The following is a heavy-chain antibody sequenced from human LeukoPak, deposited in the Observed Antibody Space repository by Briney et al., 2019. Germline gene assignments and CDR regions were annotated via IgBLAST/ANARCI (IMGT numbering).Heavy chain of an antibody. V-gene: IGHV4-4*07. CDR2: IDISGST. CDR1: GGSMSSFY. D-gene: IGHD5-18*01. CDR3: ARGKGYSYGYFPFDY. J-gene: IGHJ4*02. Sequence: SETLSLTCTVSGGSMSSFYWGWIRQPAGKGLEWIGRIDISGSTNYNPSLKSRVTMFVDTSRNQFSLQLSSVTAADMAVYYCARGKGYSYGYFPFDYWGQGTLVTVSS.